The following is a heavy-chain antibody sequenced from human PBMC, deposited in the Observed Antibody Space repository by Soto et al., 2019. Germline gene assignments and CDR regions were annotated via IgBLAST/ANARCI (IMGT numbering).Heavy chain of an antibody. V-gene: IGHV3-33*01. CDR3: ARDPLNPDYGAADY. J-gene: IGHJ4*02. CDR2: IWYDGSNK. Sequence: GGSLRLSCAASGFTFSTYGMHWVRQAPGKGLEGVAVIWYDGSNKFYGDSVKGRFTISRDNSKDTLYLQMDNLRVEDTAVYYCARDPLNPDYGAADYRGQGTLVTVSS. CDR1: GFTFSTYG. D-gene: IGHD4-17*01.